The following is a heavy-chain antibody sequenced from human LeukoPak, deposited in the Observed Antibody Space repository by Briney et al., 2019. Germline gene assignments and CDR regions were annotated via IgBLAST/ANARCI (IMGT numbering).Heavy chain of an antibody. V-gene: IGHV4-39*07. D-gene: IGHD5-24*01. J-gene: IGHJ4*02. CDR3: ARLSLPATRFAS. Sequence: TSDTLSLTCTVSGGSISSSGYYWGWIRQPPGKGLEWIGSIYHSGRTFYNPSLKSRVTISVDTSKNQFSLKLTSVTAADTAVYYCARLSLPATRFASWGKGTLVTVSS. CDR2: IYHSGRT. CDR1: GGSISSSGYY.